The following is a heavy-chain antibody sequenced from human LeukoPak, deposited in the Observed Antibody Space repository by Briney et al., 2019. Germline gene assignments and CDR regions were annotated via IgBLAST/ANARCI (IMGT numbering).Heavy chain of an antibody. V-gene: IGHV3-21*01. CDR1: RFIFSSYN. D-gene: IGHD3-10*01. CDR2: ISSSSSYI. CDR3: ARGMVRGAIDY. J-gene: IGHJ4*02. Sequence: PGGSLRLSCAASRFIFSSYNMNWVRQAPGKGLEWVSSISSSSSYIYYADSVKGRFTISRDNAKNSLYLQMNSLRAEDTAVYYCARGMVRGAIDYWGQGTLVTVSS.